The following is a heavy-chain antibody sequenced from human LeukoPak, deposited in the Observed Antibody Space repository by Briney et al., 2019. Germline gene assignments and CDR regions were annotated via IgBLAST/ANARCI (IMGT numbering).Heavy chain of an antibody. J-gene: IGHJ4*02. V-gene: IGHV4-4*07. CDR2: INISGST. D-gene: IGHD3-16*02. CDR1: VGSISSYY. CDR3: ARRPRYDYVWGSYRTTSFDY. Sequence: SETLSLTCTVSVGSISSYYWTWIRQPPGKGLEWMGRINISGSTNYNPSLKSRVTMSVDTSKNQFSLKLSAVTAADTAVYYCARRPRYDYVWGSYRTTSFDYWGQGTLVTVSS.